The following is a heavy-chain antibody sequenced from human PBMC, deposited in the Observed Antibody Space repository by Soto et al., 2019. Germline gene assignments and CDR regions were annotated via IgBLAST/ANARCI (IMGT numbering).Heavy chain of an antibody. CDR1: GGTFSSYA. D-gene: IGHD5-12*01. V-gene: IGHV1-69*13. CDR3: ARGASGYNLHFDY. Sequence: GASVKVSCKASGGTFSSYAISWVRQAPGQGLEWMGGIIPIFGTANYAQKFQGRVTITADESTSTAYMELSSLRSEDTAVYYCARGASGYNLHFDYWGQGTLVTVSS. J-gene: IGHJ4*02. CDR2: IIPIFGTA.